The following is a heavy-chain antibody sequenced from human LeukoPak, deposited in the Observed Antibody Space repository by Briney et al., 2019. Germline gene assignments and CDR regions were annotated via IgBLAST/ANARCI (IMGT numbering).Heavy chain of an antibody. Sequence: PGGSLRLSCAASEFSVSSNHMSWVRQAPGKGLEWGSVIYSGDRTHYADSVKGRFTISRDNSKNTVYLQMNSLRAEDTAVYYCVRDGKDYGDLATLDIWGQGTMVTVSS. CDR2: IYSGDRT. V-gene: IGHV3-53*01. CDR1: EFSVSSNH. CDR3: VRDGKDYGDLATLDI. D-gene: IGHD4-17*01. J-gene: IGHJ3*02.